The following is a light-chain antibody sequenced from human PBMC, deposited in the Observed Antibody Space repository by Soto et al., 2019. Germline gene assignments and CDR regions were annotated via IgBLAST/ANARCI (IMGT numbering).Light chain of an antibody. J-gene: IGKJ1*01. V-gene: IGKV3-20*01. CDR2: GAH. Sequence: QSPSTLSVTPGERATLSCRASQSIRSHYLAWYQQKPGQAPRLLISGAHNRAPGIPDRFSGSESGTDFTLRISRLEPEDFAVYYCQQYGSSVTLGQGTKVDI. CDR3: QQYGSSVT. CDR1: QSIRSHY.